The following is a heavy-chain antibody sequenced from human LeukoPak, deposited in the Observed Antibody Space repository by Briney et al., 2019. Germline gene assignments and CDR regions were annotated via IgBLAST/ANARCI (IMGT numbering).Heavy chain of an antibody. J-gene: IGHJ4*02. V-gene: IGHV5-51*01. CDR1: GYSSTSYW. CDR2: IYPGDSDT. D-gene: IGHD5-18*01. CDR3: ARLLGDTAMVPFLDY. Sequence: GESLKISCKGSGYSSTSYWIGWVRQMPGKGLEWMGIIYPGDSDTRYSPSFQGQVTISADKSISTAYLQWSSLKASDTAMYYCARLLGDTAMVPFLDYWGQGTLVTVSS.